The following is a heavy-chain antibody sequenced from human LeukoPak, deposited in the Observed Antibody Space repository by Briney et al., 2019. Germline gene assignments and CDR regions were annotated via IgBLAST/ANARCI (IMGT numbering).Heavy chain of an antibody. V-gene: IGHV3-30*03. CDR1: GFTFSSYG. Sequence: GGSLRLSCAASGFTFSSYGMHWVRQAPGKGLEWVAVISYDGSNKYYADSVKGRFTISRDNSKNTLYLQMNSLRAEDTAVYYCARDGKWEPSSYYFDYWGQGTLVTVSS. CDR2: ISYDGSNK. J-gene: IGHJ4*02. D-gene: IGHD1-26*01. CDR3: ARDGKWEPSSYYFDY.